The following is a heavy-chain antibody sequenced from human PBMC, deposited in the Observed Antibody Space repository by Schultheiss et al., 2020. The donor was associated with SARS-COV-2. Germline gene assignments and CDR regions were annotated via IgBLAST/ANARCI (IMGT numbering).Heavy chain of an antibody. Sequence: ASVKVSCKASGYTFTSYDINWVRQATGQGLEWMGIINPSGGSTSYAQKFQGRVTMTRDTSTSTAYMELSRLRSDDTAVYYCARHVRAMVQGVTHPYGMDVWGQGTTVTVSS. D-gene: IGHD3-10*01. CDR3: ARHVRAMVQGVTHPYGMDV. CDR1: GYTFTSYD. J-gene: IGHJ6*02. CDR2: INPSGGST. V-gene: IGHV1-46*01.